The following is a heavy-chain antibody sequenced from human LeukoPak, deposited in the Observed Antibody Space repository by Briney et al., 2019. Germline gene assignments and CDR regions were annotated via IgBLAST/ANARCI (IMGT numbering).Heavy chain of an antibody. CDR1: GYTFTSYD. D-gene: IGHD2-2*01. CDR2: MNPNSGNT. Sequence: ASVKVSCKASGYTFTSYDINWVRQATGQGLEWMGWMNPNSGNTGYAQKFQGRVTMTRNTSISTAYMELSSLRSEDTAVYYCAGVRVASHCSSTSCPLYNWFDPWGQGTLVAVSS. J-gene: IGHJ5*02. V-gene: IGHV1-8*01. CDR3: AGVRVASHCSSTSCPLYNWFDP.